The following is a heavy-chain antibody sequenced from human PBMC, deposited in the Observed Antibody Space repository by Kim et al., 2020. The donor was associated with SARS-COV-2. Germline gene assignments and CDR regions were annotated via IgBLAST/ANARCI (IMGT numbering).Heavy chain of an antibody. Sequence: SETLSLTCTVSGGSISSGSYYWSWIRQPAGKGLEWIGRIYTSGSTNYNPSLKSRVTISVDTSKNQFSLKLSSVTAADTAVYYCARGMTIPGIAAAGTRGYYYYGMDVWGQGTTVTVSS. D-gene: IGHD6-13*01. J-gene: IGHJ6*02. CDR1: GGSISSGSYY. CDR2: IYTSGST. CDR3: ARGMTIPGIAAAGTRGYYYYGMDV. V-gene: IGHV4-61*02.